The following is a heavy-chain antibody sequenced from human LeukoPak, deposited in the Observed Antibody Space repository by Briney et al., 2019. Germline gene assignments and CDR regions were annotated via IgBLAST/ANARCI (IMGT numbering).Heavy chain of an antibody. CDR1: GFTFSSYA. V-gene: IGHV3-30*04. CDR3: AKTSLSDPSGHYYYMDV. CDR2: ISYDGSNK. Sequence: GGSLRLSCAASGFTFSSYAMHWVRQPPGKGLEWVAVISYDGSNKYYADSVKGRSTISRDNSQNTVSLQLNNLRIEDTALYYCAKTSLSDPSGHYYYMDVWGKGTTVTVSS. D-gene: IGHD3-3*01. J-gene: IGHJ6*03.